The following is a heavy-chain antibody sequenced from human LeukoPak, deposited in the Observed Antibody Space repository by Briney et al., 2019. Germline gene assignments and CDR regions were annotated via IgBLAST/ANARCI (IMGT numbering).Heavy chain of an antibody. CDR2: IYYTGST. D-gene: IGHD6-13*01. CDR3: ARTTEAHSWRTRYYDYYMDV. Sequence: PSETLSLTCTVSGGSINGYFWSWIRQSPGKGLESLGYIYYTGSTNYNPSLKSRVTMSVDTSKNQFSLKLSSVTAADTAVYYCARTTEAHSWRTRYYDYYMDVWGKGTTVTVSS. V-gene: IGHV4-59*01. CDR1: GGSINGYF. J-gene: IGHJ6*03.